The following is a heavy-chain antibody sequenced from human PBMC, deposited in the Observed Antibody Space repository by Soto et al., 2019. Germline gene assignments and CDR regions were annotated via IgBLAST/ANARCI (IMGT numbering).Heavy chain of an antibody. D-gene: IGHD5-18*01. Sequence: QLQLQESGPGLVKPSETLSLTCTVSGGSISSSSYYWGWIRQPPGKGLEWIGSIYYSGSTYYNPSLKSRVTISVDTSKNQFALKMSSVTAADTAVYYGARHPRYGLYTFDYWGQGTLVTVSS. J-gene: IGHJ4*02. CDR3: ARHPRYGLYTFDY. CDR1: GGSISSSSYY. CDR2: IYYSGST. V-gene: IGHV4-39*01.